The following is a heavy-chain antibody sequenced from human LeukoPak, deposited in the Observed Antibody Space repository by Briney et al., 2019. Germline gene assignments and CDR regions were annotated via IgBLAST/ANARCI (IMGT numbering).Heavy chain of an antibody. D-gene: IGHD3-3*01. Sequence: ASVTVSCKASGYSFTSYYMHWVRQAPRQGLEWMGIINPSGGSTSYAQKFQGRVTITRDTSTSTVYMELSSLRSEDTAVYYCARGLSPNGWSGYYIDVWGKGTTVTVSS. V-gene: IGHV1-46*01. CDR1: GYSFTSYY. CDR3: ARGLSPNGWSGYYIDV. J-gene: IGHJ6*03. CDR2: INPSGGST.